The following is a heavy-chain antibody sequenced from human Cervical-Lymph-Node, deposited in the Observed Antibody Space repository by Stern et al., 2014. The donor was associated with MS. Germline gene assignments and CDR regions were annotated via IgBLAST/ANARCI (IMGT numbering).Heavy chain of an antibody. Sequence: VQLLESGGGVVQPGRSLRLSCAASGFTFSSYGMHWVRQAPGKGLEWVAVSSYDGSNQYYADSVKGRFTISRDNSKNTLYLQMNSLRAEDTAVYYCAKDLGGSYYHYYYGMDVWGQGTTVTVSS. CDR1: GFTFSSYG. CDR2: SSYDGSNQ. CDR3: AKDLGGSYYHYYYGMDV. J-gene: IGHJ6*02. V-gene: IGHV3-30*18. D-gene: IGHD1-26*01.